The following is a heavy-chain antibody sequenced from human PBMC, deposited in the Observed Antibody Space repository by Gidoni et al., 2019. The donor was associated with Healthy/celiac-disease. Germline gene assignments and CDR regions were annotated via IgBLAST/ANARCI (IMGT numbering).Heavy chain of an antibody. CDR1: GFTFSSYA. CDR3: AKKSAMIVVVAISDY. CDR2: ISGSGGST. Sequence: EVQLLESGGGLVQPGGSLSLSCAASGFTFSSYAMSWVRQAPGKGLEWVSAISGSGGSTYDADSVKGRFTISRDNSKNTLYLQMNSLRAEDTAVYYCAKKSAMIVVVAISDYWGQGTLVTVSS. D-gene: IGHD3-22*01. V-gene: IGHV3-23*01. J-gene: IGHJ4*02.